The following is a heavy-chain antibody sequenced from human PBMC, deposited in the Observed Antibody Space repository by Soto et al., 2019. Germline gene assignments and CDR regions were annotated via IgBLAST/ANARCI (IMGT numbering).Heavy chain of an antibody. J-gene: IGHJ6*02. D-gene: IGHD5-18*01. CDR2: VIPMFGTA. CDR1: GGIFTATA. V-gene: IGHV1-69*01. CDR3: AVGFKVDYYSLDV. Sequence: QVQLVQSGAEVRKPGSSVKVSCRSSGGIFTATAISWVRQAPGQGPEWMGGVIPMFGTANYPQRFQGRVTITADESTNTAYMQLSSLRSEDTAVYFCAVGFKVDYYSLDVWGQETTVTVSS.